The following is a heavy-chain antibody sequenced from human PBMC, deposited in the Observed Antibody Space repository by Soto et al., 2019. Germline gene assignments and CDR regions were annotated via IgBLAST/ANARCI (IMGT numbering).Heavy chain of an antibody. J-gene: IGHJ6*02. CDR1: GSTFSSYA. CDR3: AKARGIVGATNNYGYYGMDV. V-gene: IGHV3-23*01. D-gene: IGHD1-26*01. Sequence: PGGSLRLSCAASGSTFSSYAMSWVRQAPGKGLEWVSAISGSGGSTYYADSVKGRFTISRDNSKNALYLQMNSLRAEDTAVYYCAKARGIVGATNNYGYYGMDVWGQGTTVTVSS. CDR2: ISGSGGST.